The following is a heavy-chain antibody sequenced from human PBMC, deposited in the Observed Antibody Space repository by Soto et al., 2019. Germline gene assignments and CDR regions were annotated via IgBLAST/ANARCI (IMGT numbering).Heavy chain of an antibody. CDR3: ARFERIFGVVHYGMDV. J-gene: IGHJ6*02. V-gene: IGHV1-3*01. CDR2: INAGNGNT. D-gene: IGHD3-3*01. CDR1: GYTFTSYA. Sequence: ASVKVSCKDSGYTFTSYAMHWVRQAPGQRLEWMGWINAGNGNTKYSQKFQGRVTITRDTSASTAYMELSSLRSEDTAVHYCARFERIFGVVHYGMDVWGQGTTVTV.